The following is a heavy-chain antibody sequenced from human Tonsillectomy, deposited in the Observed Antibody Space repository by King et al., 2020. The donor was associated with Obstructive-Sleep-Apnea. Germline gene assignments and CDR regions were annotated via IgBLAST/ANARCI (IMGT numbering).Heavy chain of an antibody. V-gene: IGHV3-30*18. Sequence: VQLVESGGGVVQPGRSLRLSCAASGFTFSSYGMQWVRQAPGKGLEWVAVISYDGSNKYYADSVKGRFTVSRDNSKNTLYLQMDSLRPEDTAVYYCAKEMIAAAATGGMDVSGQGTTVTVSS. D-gene: IGHD6-13*01. CDR2: ISYDGSNK. CDR3: AKEMIAAAATGGMDV. CDR1: GFTFSSYG. J-gene: IGHJ6*02.